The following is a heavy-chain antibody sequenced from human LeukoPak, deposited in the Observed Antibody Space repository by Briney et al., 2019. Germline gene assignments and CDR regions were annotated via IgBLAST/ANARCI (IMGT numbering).Heavy chain of an antibody. CDR1: GGSFSGYY. CDR3: SRAPLWVLTGYHFDY. J-gene: IGHJ4*02. CDR2: INHSGST. D-gene: IGHD3-9*01. Sequence: SETLSLTCAVCGGSFSGYYWSWVRQPPGKGLEWIGEINHSGSTNYNPSLKSRVTISVETSKNQFSLKLRSVNTADTAVDYCSRAPLWVLTGYHFDYWGQGTLVTVSS. V-gene: IGHV4-34*01.